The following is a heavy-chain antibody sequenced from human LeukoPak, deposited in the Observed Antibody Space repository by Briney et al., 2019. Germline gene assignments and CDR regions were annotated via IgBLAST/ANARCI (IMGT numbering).Heavy chain of an antibody. CDR2: INPNSGGT. D-gene: IGHD3-22*01. CDR3: ARTTYYYDSSGYWPIDY. Sequence: ASVKVSCKASGYTFTGYYMHWVRQAPGQGLGWMGWINPNSGGTNYAQKLQGRVTMTTDTSTSTAYMELRSLRSDDTAVYYCARTTYYYDSSGYWPIDYWGQGTLVTVSS. J-gene: IGHJ4*02. CDR1: GYTFTGYY. V-gene: IGHV1-2*02.